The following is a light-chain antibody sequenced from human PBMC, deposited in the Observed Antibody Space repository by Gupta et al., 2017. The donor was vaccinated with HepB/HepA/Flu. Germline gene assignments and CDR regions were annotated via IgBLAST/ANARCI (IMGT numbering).Light chain of an antibody. CDR2: KAS. J-gene: IGKJ2*02. CDR1: QSISTW. CDR3: QQYNSYPRN. V-gene: IGKV1-5*03. Sequence: SPSTLSASVGDRVTITCRASQSISTWLAWYQQKPGKAPNLLIYKASSLESGVPSRFSGSGSGTEFTLTISSLQPDDFATYYCQQYNSYPRNFGQGTKLEIK.